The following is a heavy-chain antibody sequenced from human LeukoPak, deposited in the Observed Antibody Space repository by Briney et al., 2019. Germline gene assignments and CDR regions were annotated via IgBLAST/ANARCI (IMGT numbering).Heavy chain of an antibody. CDR1: GGTFSSYA. CDR3: ARDQMATMNYFDY. D-gene: IGHD5-24*01. J-gene: IGHJ4*02. V-gene: IGHV1-69*05. Sequence: SVKVSCKASGGTFSSYAISWVRQAPGQGLEWMGGIIPIFGTANYAQKFQGRVTITTDESTSTAYMELSSLRSEDTAVYYCARDQMATMNYFDYWGQGTLVSVSS. CDR2: IIPIFGTA.